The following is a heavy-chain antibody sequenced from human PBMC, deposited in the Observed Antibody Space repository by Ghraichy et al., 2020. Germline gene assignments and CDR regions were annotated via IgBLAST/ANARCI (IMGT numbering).Heavy chain of an antibody. D-gene: IGHD1-14*01. J-gene: IGHJ6*02. Sequence: GGSLRLSCAASGFTFSSYWMSWVRQAPGKGLEWVANIKQDGSEKYYVDSVKGRFTISRDNAKNSLYLQMNSLRAEDTAVYYCARHNSGYKVPYYYGMDVWGQGTTVTVSS. CDR2: IKQDGSEK. V-gene: IGHV3-7*01. CDR3: ARHNSGYKVPYYYGMDV. CDR1: GFTFSSYW.